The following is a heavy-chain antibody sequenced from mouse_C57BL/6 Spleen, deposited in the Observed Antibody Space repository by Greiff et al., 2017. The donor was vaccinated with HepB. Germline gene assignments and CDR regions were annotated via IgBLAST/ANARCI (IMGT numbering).Heavy chain of an antibody. CDR3: KSSSNSYYYAMDY. CDR2: IDPETGGT. V-gene: IGHV1-15*01. Sequence: VQLQQSGAELVRPGASVTLSCKASGYTFTDYEMHWVKQTPVHGLEWIGAIDPETGGTAYNHKFKGKAILTADKSSSTAYMELRSLTSEDSAVYYCKSSSNSYYYAMDYWGQGTSVTVSS. D-gene: IGHD2-5*01. CDR1: GYTFTDYE. J-gene: IGHJ4*01.